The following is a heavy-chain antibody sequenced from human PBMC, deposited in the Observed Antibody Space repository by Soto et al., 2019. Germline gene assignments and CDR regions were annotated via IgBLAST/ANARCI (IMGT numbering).Heavy chain of an antibody. J-gene: IGHJ6*02. D-gene: IGHD3-3*01. Sequence: PGGSLRLSCAASGFTFDDYAMHWVRQAPGKGLEWVSGISWNSGSIGYADSVKGRFTISRDNAKNSLYLQMNSLRAEDTALYYCAKDIGFGYYVFCSGYLYYYYGMDVWGQGTTVTVSS. CDR2: ISWNSGSI. CDR3: AKDIGFGYYVFCSGYLYYYYGMDV. CDR1: GFTFDDYA. V-gene: IGHV3-9*01.